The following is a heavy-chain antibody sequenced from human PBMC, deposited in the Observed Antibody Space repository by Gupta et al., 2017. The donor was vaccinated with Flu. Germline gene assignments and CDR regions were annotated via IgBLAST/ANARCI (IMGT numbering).Heavy chain of an antibody. CDR3: ARHGRYDGPGYAIHI. CDR1: GGSINNSLYY. V-gene: IGHV4-39*01. Sequence: QLQLRESGLGLVKPSETLSLSCSVYGGSINNSLYYWGWSRQPPGKGLEWIGSIFYSGTTYYKPSLKSRLTMSVDTAKNQFSLKLNAVTAADTARYYCARHGRYDGPGYAIHIWGQGTMVTVSS. D-gene: IGHD3-10*01. J-gene: IGHJ3*02. CDR2: IFYSGTT.